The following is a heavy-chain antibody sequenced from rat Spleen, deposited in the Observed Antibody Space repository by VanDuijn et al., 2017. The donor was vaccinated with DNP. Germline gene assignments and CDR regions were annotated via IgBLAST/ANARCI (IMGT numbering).Heavy chain of an antibody. CDR1: GYSITSNY. V-gene: IGHV3-1*01. CDR2: ISYSGRT. D-gene: IGHD1-7*01. J-gene: IGHJ2*01. CDR3: ARWTRYFDY. Sequence: EVQLQESGPGLVKSAQSLFLTCSVTGYSITSNYWAWIRQFPGNKMEYIGHISYSGRTDYNPSLKSRISITRDTSRNHFFLHLISVTTEDTATYYCARWTRYFDYWGQGVMVTVSS.